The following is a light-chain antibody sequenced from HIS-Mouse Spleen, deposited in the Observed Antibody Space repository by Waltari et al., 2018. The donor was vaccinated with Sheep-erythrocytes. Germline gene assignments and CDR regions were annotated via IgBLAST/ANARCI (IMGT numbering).Light chain of an antibody. CDR3: CSYAGSSTYV. J-gene: IGLJ1*01. Sequence: QSALTQPASVSGSPGQSITIPCTATSSDVGSSNLVSWYQQHPGKAPKLMIYEGSKRPSGVSNRFSGSKSGNTASLTISGLQAEDEADYYCCSYAGSSTYVFGTGTKVTVL. V-gene: IGLV2-23*01. CDR2: EGS. CDR1: SSDVGSSNL.